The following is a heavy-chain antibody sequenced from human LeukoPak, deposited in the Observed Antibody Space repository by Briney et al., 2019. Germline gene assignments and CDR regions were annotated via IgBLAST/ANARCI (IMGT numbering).Heavy chain of an antibody. CDR1: SGSINSNW. V-gene: IGHV4-4*02. D-gene: IGHD3-10*01. CDR2: IYHSGST. J-gene: IGHJ4*02. Sequence: PSGTLSLTCAVSSGSINSNWWSWVRQPPGKRLEWIGEIYHSGSTNYNPTLKSRVTISVDKSKNQFSLRLTSVTAADTAVYYCARGEEYNSGTVHSDYWGQGILVTVSS. CDR3: ARGEEYNSGTVHSDY.